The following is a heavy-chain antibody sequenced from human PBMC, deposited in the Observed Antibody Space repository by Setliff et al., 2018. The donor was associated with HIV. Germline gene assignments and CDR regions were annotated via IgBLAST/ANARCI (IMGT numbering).Heavy chain of an antibody. J-gene: IGHJ4*02. D-gene: IGHD6-13*01. V-gene: IGHV3-7*01. CDR2: IKEDGSEE. Sequence: LSLSCAASGFTFSRYWMSWVRQAPGKGLEWVANIKEDGSEENYVDSVKGRFTISRDNAKNSLYLQMSSLRAEDTGVYYCATDAYSKPDYWGRGTLVTVSS. CDR1: GFTFSRYW. CDR3: ATDAYSKPDY.